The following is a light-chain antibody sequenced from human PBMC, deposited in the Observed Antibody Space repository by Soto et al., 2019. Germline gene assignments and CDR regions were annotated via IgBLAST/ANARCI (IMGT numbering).Light chain of an antibody. J-gene: IGLJ1*01. Sequence: QSVLTQPAPVSGSPGQSITISCTGTSSDVGSGNLVSWYQQHPGKAPKFIIYEVSQRPAGVSYRFSGSKSGNTAYLTISGLQAEDEADYYCCSYAGSITYVFGTGTKVTVL. CDR1: SSDVGSGNL. CDR3: CSYAGSITYV. V-gene: IGLV2-23*02. CDR2: EVS.